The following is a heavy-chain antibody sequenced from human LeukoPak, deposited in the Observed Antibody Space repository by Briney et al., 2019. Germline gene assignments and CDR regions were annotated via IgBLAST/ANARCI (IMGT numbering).Heavy chain of an antibody. Sequence: GGSLRLSCAASGFTFSSYSMNWVRQAPGKGLEWVSSISSSSSYIYHADSVKGRFTISRDNAKNSLYLQMNSLRAEDTAVYYCASSGGSSSFDYWGQGTLVTVSS. CDR2: ISSSSSYI. CDR3: ASSGGSSSFDY. CDR1: GFTFSSYS. J-gene: IGHJ4*02. D-gene: IGHD1-26*01. V-gene: IGHV3-21*01.